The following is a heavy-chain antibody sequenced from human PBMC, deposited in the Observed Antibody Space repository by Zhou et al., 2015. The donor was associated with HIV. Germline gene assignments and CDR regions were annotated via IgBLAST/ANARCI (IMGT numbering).Heavy chain of an antibody. Sequence: QVQLVQSGAEVKKPGASVKVSCKASGYTFTSYGISWVRQAPGQGLEWMGWISAYNGNTNYAQKLQGRVTMTTDTSTSTAYMELRSLRSDDTAVYYCARDHRYCSSTSCPLPLFDYWGQGTLVTVSS. CDR3: ARDHRYCSSTSCPLPLFDY. V-gene: IGHV1-18*01. CDR1: GYTFTSYG. D-gene: IGHD2-2*01. CDR2: ISAYNGNT. J-gene: IGHJ4*02.